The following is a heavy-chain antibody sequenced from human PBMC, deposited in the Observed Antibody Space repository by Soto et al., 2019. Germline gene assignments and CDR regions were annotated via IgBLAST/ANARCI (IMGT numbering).Heavy chain of an antibody. V-gene: IGHV4-59*01. D-gene: IGHD2-2*01. CDR2: IYYSGGT. J-gene: IGHJ5*02. Sequence: PSETLSLTCTVSGGSITNYYWSWIRQPPGKGLEWIGYIYYSGGTNYNPSLKSRITISVDTSKDQFSLKLSSVTAADTAVYYCARVGCISTNCYFSSDGRGWFDPWGQGTLVTVSS. CDR1: GGSITNYY. CDR3: ARVGCISTNCYFSSDGRGWFDP.